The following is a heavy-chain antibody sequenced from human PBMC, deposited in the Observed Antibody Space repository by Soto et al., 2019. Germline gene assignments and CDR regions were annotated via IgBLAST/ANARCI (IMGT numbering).Heavy chain of an antibody. D-gene: IGHD2-2*01. CDR3: AKGYHNFDY. Sequence: QVQLVESGGGVVQPGRSLRLSCAASGFTFSSYGMHWVRQAPGKGLEWVAVISYDGSNKYYADSVKGRFTISRDNSKNTLYLQMNSLRVEDTAVYYCAKGYHNFDYWGLGTLVTVSP. CDR1: GFTFSSYG. CDR2: ISYDGSNK. V-gene: IGHV3-30*18. J-gene: IGHJ4*02.